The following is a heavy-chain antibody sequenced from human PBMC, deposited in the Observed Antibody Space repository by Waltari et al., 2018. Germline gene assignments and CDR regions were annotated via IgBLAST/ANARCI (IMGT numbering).Heavy chain of an antibody. Sequence: QVQLQESGPGLVKPSQTLSLTCTVSDGSISSGDYYWIWIRQPPGKGLEGIGDIYYRGSTYYNPSLKSRVTISVDTSKNQFSLKLSSVTAADTAVYYCARGESCSGGSCYPYYFDYWGQGTLVTVSS. J-gene: IGHJ4*02. D-gene: IGHD2-15*01. CDR3: ARGESCSGGSCYPYYFDY. CDR1: DGSISSGDYY. CDR2: IYYRGST. V-gene: IGHV4-30-4*08.